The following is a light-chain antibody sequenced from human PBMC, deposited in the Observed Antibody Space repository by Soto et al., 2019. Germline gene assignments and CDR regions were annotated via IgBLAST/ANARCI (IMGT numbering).Light chain of an antibody. J-gene: IGKJ4*01. V-gene: IGKV3-11*01. CDR1: QSVSIY. Sequence: EIVLTQSPGTLSLSPGDRATLSCRASQSVSIYLAWYQQKPGQAPRLLIYDASNRVTGIPARFSGSGSGTDFTLTSSSVEPEGFAVYYCQQRVDWLTFGGGTKLEI. CDR2: DAS. CDR3: QQRVDWLT.